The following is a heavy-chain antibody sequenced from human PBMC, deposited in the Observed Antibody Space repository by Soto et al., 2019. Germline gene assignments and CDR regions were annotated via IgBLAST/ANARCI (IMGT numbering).Heavy chain of an antibody. J-gene: IGHJ6*02. CDR1: VCSISSGGYS. D-gene: IGHD2-2*01. Sequence: SEPLSLTCAVSVCSISSGGYSWSWIRKPPRQGLEWIGYIYHRGSTYYNPSLKSRVTISIDTSKNQFSLILTSVTAADTAVYYCARLGGHCSSSSCFGFYVMDVWGQGTTVTVSS. CDR2: IYHRGST. V-gene: IGHV4-30-2*03. CDR3: ARLGGHCSSSSCFGFYVMDV.